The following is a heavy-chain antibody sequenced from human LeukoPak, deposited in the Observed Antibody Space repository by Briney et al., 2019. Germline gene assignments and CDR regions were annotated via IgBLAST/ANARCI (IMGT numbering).Heavy chain of an antibody. CDR2: ISKDGNSN. V-gene: IGHV3-30*04. CDR1: GFTFSSYA. CDR3: AGESLDI. J-gene: IGHJ3*02. Sequence: GGSLRLSCAASGFTFSSYALDWVRQAPGKGLEWVAVISKDGNSNNYADSVKGRFTISRDNSKNTLYLQMNSLRPEDTAVYYCAGESLDIWGQGTTVTVSS.